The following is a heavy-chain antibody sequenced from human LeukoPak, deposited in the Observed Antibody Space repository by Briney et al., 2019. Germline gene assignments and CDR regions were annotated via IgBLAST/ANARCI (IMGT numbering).Heavy chain of an antibody. Sequence: LETLSLTCTVSGYSISSGYYWAWIRQSPGKGLEWIGSIYHTESTYYNPSVKSRVTMSVDMTKNQFSLNLRSVTAADTAVYFCARFGASGYRYYFDYWGQGTLVTVSS. J-gene: IGHJ4*02. CDR1: GYSISSGYY. CDR2: IYHTEST. V-gene: IGHV4-38-2*02. CDR3: ARFGASGYRYYFDY. D-gene: IGHD3-22*01.